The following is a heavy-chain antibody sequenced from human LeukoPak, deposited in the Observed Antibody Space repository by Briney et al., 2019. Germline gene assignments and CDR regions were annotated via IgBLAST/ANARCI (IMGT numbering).Heavy chain of an antibody. CDR3: ARVDYHSFDY. Sequence: SETLSLTCTVSGGSISSGGYYWSWIRQHPGKGLEWIGYIYYSGSTYYNPSLKSRVTISVGTSKNQFSLKLSSVTAADTAVYYCARVDYHSFDYWGQGTLVTVSS. J-gene: IGHJ4*02. CDR2: IYYSGST. D-gene: IGHD3-9*01. V-gene: IGHV4-31*03. CDR1: GGSISSGGYY.